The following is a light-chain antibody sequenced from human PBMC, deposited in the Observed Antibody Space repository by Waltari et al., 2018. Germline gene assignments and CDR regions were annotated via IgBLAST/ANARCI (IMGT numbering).Light chain of an antibody. CDR1: QGIYTW. Sequence: DIQMPQSPSSLSASVGDSVPITCRASQGIYTWLAWFQQKPGKAPTSLIVAASSLQGGVPSTVRGSGSGTDFTLTISSLQPEDFATYYCLQYNTYPLTFGGGTKVEIK. CDR3: LQYNTYPLT. J-gene: IGKJ4*01. V-gene: IGKV1D-16*01. CDR2: AAS.